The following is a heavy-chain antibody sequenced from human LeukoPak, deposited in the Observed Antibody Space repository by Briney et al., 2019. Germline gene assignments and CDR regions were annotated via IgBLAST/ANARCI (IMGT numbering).Heavy chain of an antibody. V-gene: IGHV1-69*04. J-gene: IGHJ4*02. CDR3: ASQDTAMVPFDY. D-gene: IGHD5-18*01. CDR1: GGTFSSYA. Sequence: SVKVSCKASGGTFSSYAISWVRQAPGQGLEWMGRIIPILGIANYAQKFQGRVTITADKSTSTAYMELSSLRSEDTAVYYCASQDTAMVPFDYWGQGTLVTVSS. CDR2: IIPILGIA.